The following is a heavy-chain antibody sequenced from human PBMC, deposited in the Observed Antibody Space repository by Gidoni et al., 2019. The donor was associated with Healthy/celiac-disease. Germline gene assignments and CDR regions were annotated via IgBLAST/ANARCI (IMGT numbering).Heavy chain of an antibody. J-gene: IGHJ6*02. CDR2: IYPGDSDT. D-gene: IGHD2-2*01. Sequence: EVQLVQSGAEVKKPGESLKISCKGSGYSFTSYWIGWVRQMPGKGLEWRGIIYPGDSDTRYSPSFQGQVTISADKSISTAYLQWSSLKASDTAMYYCARSSVLSRRVNYYYYGMDVWGQGTTVTVSS. V-gene: IGHV5-51*01. CDR3: ARSSVLSRRVNYYYYGMDV. CDR1: GYSFTSYW.